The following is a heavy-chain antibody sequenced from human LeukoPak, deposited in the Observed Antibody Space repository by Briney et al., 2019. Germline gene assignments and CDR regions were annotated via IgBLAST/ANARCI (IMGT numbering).Heavy chain of an antibody. V-gene: IGHV3-9*01. D-gene: IGHD1-26*01. CDR1: GFTFDDYA. Sequence: GGSLRLSCAASGFTFDDYAMHWVRQAPGKGLEWVSGISWNSGSIGYADSVKGRFTISRDNAKNSLYLQMNSLRAEDTALYYCAKESGSYLPDWGQGTLVTVSS. CDR2: ISWNSGSI. CDR3: AKESGSYLPD. J-gene: IGHJ4*02.